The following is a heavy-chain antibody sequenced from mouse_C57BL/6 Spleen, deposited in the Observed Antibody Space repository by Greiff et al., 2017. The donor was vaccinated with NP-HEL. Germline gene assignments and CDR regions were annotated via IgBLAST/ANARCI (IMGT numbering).Heavy chain of an antibody. CDR1: GYSFTDYN. CDR3: AREDYCGSGYEEDFDV. D-gene: IGHD1-1*01. CDR2: INPNYGTT. J-gene: IGHJ1*03. Sequence: VQLQQSGPELVKPGASVKISCKASGYSFTDYNMNWVKQSTGKSLEWIGVINPNYGTTSYKQKFKGQGTLTVDQSSSTAYMQLNSLTSEDSAVYYCAREDYCGSGYEEDFDVWGTGTTVTVAS. V-gene: IGHV1-39*01.